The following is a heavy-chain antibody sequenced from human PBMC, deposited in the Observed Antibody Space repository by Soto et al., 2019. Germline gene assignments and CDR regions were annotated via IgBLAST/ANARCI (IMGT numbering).Heavy chain of an antibody. CDR2: IYYSGST. Sequence: QVQLQESGPGLVKPSQTLSLTCTVSGGSISSGGYYWSWIRQHPGKGLEWIGYIYYSGSTYYNPSRKSRVTISVDTSKNQFSLKLSSVTAADTAVYYCARGSYSGSYPFDYWGQGTLVTVSS. J-gene: IGHJ4*02. CDR1: GGSISSGGYY. V-gene: IGHV4-31*03. CDR3: ARGSYSGSYPFDY. D-gene: IGHD1-26*01.